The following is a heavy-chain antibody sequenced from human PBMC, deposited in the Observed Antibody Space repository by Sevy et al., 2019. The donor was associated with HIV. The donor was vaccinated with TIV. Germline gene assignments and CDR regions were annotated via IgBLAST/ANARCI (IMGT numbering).Heavy chain of an antibody. J-gene: IGHJ5*02. D-gene: IGHD2-15*01. V-gene: IGHV4-39*01. CDR2: ISYTGST. CDR1: GVSISGGGYY. CDR3: ARRGDNNWFDP. Sequence: SETLSLTCTVSGVSISGGGYYWGWIRQPPGKGLEWIGSISYTGSTYYNPSLKSRVTISVDTSKNQFSLKLTSVTAADTAVYYCARRGDNNWFDPWGQGTLVTVSS.